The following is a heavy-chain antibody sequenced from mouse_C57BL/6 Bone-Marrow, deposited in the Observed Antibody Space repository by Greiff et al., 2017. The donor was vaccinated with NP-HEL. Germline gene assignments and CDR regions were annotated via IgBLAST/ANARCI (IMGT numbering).Heavy chain of an antibody. CDR3: ARYGIGSSYWYFDV. V-gene: IGHV1-4*01. CDR2: INPSSGYT. CDR1: GYTFTSYT. Sequence: LQQSGAELARPGASVKMSCKASGYTFTSYTMHWVKQRPGQGRAWIGYINPSSGYTKYNQKFKDKATLTADKSSSTAYMQLSSRTSEDSAVYYCARYGIGSSYWYFDVWGTGTTVTVSS. J-gene: IGHJ1*03. D-gene: IGHD1-1*01.